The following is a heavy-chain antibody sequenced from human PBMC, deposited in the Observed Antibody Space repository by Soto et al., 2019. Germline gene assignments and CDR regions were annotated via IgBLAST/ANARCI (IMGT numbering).Heavy chain of an antibody. J-gene: IGHJ4*02. CDR3: ARTSPVAGGFDY. CDR2: IYYTT. CDR1: GGSISNYY. Sequence: QVQLQESGPGLVKPAETLSLTCTVSGGSISNYYWSWIRQAPGKGLEWIGYIYYTTNYNPSLKSRVXXXAXXAKKQISLKLTSVTAADTAVYYCARTSPVAGGFDYWGQGTLVTVSS. V-gene: IGHV4-59*01. D-gene: IGHD6-19*01.